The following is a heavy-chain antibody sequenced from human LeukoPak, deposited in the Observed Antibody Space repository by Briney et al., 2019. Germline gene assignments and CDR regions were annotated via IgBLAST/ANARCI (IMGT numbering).Heavy chain of an antibody. CDR3: AKAPSTDFYMDV. D-gene: IGHD3-3*01. J-gene: IGHJ6*03. V-gene: IGHV3-30*02. CDR1: GFTFSSYG. Sequence: GGSLRLSCAASGFTFSSYGMHWVRQAPGKGLEWVAFIRYDGSNKYYADSVKGRFTISRDNSKNTLYLQMNSLRAEDTAVYYCAKAPSTDFYMDVWGKGTTVTISS. CDR2: IRYDGSNK.